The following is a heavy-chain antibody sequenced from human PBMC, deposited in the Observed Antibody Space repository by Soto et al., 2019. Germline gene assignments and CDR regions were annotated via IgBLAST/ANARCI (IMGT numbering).Heavy chain of an antibody. Sequence: QMQLVQSGPEVKKPGTSVKVSCKASGFTFTSSAVQWVRQARGQRLEWIGWIVVGSGNTNYAQKFQERVTITRDMSTSTAYMELSSLRSEDTAVYYCAAPGYGGNYYWYCDLWGRGTLVTVSS. D-gene: IGHD2-21*02. CDR1: GFTFTSSA. CDR2: IVVGSGNT. V-gene: IGHV1-58*01. J-gene: IGHJ2*01. CDR3: AAPGYGGNYYWYCDL.